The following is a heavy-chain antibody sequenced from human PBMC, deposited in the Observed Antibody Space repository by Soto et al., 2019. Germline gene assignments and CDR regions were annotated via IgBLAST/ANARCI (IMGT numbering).Heavy chain of an antibody. J-gene: IGHJ6*02. V-gene: IGHV3-11*01. CDR2: ISSSGSTI. CDR1: GFTFSDYY. CDR3: ARDRNTVTVYYYYGMDV. Sequence: GGSLRLSCAASGFTFSDYYMSWIRQAPGKGLEWVSYISSSGSTIYYADSVKGRFTISRDNAKNSLYLQMNSLRAEDTAVYYCARDRNTVTVYYYYGMDVWGQGTTVTVSS. D-gene: IGHD4-17*01.